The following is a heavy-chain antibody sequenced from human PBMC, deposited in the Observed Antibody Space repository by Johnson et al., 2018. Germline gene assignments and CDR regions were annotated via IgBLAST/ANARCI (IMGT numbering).Heavy chain of an antibody. D-gene: IGHD3-16*01. CDR3: ARSLAYTGYYYMDV. CDR2: IYISGST. CDR1: GGSISSGDYY. V-gene: IGHV4-61*02. Sequence: QVQLQESGPGLVKPSQTLSLTCTVSGGSISSGDYYWTWIRQPAGKGLEWIGRIYISGSTHYNPSLKSRVPMSVDTSKNQLSLNLSSATAADPAVYYCARSLAYTGYYYMDVCGKGTTVTVSS. J-gene: IGHJ6*03.